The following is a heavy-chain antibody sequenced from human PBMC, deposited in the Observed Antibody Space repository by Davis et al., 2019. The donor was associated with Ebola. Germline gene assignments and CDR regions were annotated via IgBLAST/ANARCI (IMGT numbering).Heavy chain of an antibody. J-gene: IGHJ5*02. Sequence: ASVKVSCKASGYTFTSYYMHWVRQAPAHALLWMGIINPCGGSTSYAKKFQGRVTMTRDTSTSTVYMELSSLRSEDTAVYYCARELDCSGGSWLPAKERWFDPWGQGTLVTVSS. CDR1: GYTFTSYY. D-gene: IGHD2-15*01. CDR3: ARELDCSGGSWLPAKERWFDP. CDR2: INPCGGST. V-gene: IGHV1-46*01.